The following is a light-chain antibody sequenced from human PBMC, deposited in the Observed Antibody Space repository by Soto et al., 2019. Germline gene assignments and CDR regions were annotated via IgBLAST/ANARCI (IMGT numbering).Light chain of an antibody. CDR3: QQRSNWLRA. CDR2: DAS. CDR1: QSVSSY. V-gene: IGKV3-11*01. J-gene: IGKJ5*01. Sequence: EIVLTQSPATLSLSPVERATLSCMASQSVSSYLAWYQQKPGQAPRLLIYDASNRATGIPARFSGSGSGTDFTLTISSLEPEDFAVYYCQQRSNWLRAFGQGTRLEIK.